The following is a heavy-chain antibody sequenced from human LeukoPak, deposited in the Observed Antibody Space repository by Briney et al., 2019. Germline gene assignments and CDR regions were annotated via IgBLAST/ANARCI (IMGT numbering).Heavy chain of an antibody. CDR2: INHSGST. Sequence: SETLSLTCAVYGGSFSGYYWSWIRQPPGKGLEWIGEINHSGSTNYNPSLKSRVTISVDTSKNQFSLKLSSVTAADTAVYYCARVYSSGWSSYYYYYMDVWGKGTTVTVSS. CDR3: ARVYSSGWSSYYYYYMDV. V-gene: IGHV4-34*01. D-gene: IGHD6-19*01. J-gene: IGHJ6*03. CDR1: GGSFSGYY.